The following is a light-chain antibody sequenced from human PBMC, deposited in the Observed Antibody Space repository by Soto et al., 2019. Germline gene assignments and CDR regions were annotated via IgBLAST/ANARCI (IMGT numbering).Light chain of an antibody. Sequence: DIVLTQSPGTLSLSPGERAALSCRASQSVSSSYLAWCQQKPGQAPRLLIYGASNRATGIADRFSGSGSGTDFTLTISRLEPEDFAVYYCQQYDNSPLTFGGGTKV. CDR1: QSVSSSY. CDR3: QQYDNSPLT. V-gene: IGKV3-20*01. J-gene: IGKJ4*01. CDR2: GAS.